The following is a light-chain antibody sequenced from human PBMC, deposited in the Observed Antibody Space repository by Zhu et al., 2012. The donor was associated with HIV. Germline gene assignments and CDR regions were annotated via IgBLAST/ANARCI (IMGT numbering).Light chain of an antibody. V-gene: IGKV3-7*04. CDR3: QQDYNLPWCT. CDR1: QSVSSSY. J-gene: IGKJ3*01. CDR2: GAS. Sequence: PGERVTLSCRASQSVSSSYLTWYQQKPGQAPRLLIYGASTRATSIPARFSGSGSGTDFTLTISSLQPEDFAVYYCQQDYNLPWCTFGPGTKVDIK.